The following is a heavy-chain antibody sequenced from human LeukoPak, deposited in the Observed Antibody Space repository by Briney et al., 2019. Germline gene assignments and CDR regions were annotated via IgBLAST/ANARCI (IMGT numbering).Heavy chain of an antibody. V-gene: IGHV1-2*02. CDR3: ASVDSGTPYLRYDY. CDR2: INPNTSVT. J-gene: IGHJ4*02. Sequence: PSVKLSRPPSLYPFSGHYVHWFLPAPGQGLEWMGWINPNTSVTNYAQKFQGRVTLTRDTSTSTAYMELTWLRSDDTAIYYCASVDSGTPYLRYDYWGQGTLVTVSS. CDR1: LYPFSGHY. D-gene: IGHD3-10*01.